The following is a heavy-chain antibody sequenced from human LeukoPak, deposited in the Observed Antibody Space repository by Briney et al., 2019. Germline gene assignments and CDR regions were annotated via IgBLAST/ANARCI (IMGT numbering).Heavy chain of an antibody. CDR3: ARDKGIAAARDWFDP. CDR1: GYTFTGYY. V-gene: IGHV1-2*02. J-gene: IGHJ5*02. Sequence: ASVKVSCKASGYTFTGYYMHWVRQAPGQGLEWMGWINPNSGGTNFAQKFQGRVTMTRDTSISTAYMELSRLTSDDTAVYYCARDKGIAAARDWFDPWGQGTLVTVSS. D-gene: IGHD6-13*01. CDR2: INPNSGGT.